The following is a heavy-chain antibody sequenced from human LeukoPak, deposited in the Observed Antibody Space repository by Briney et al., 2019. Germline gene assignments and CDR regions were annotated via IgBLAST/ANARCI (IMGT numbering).Heavy chain of an antibody. Sequence: SETLSLTCTVSGGSISSYYWSWIRQPPGGGLEWIGYIHYSGSTNYNPSLKRRVTISLDTSKSQFSLKLRSVTAADTAVYYCARSGLDSRYYFGMDVWGQGTTVTVSS. CDR3: ARSGLDSRYYFGMDV. CDR2: IHYSGST. V-gene: IGHV4-59*01. CDR1: GGSISSYY. D-gene: IGHD5-12*01. J-gene: IGHJ6*02.